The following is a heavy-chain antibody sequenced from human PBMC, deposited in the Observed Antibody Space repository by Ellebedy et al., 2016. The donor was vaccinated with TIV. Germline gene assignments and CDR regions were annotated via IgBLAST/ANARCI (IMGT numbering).Heavy chain of an antibody. CDR1: GASTSSYS. Sequence: MPSETLSLTCTVSGASTSSYSWSWIRQPPGKGLEWIGYMHYSGTTSYNPALKSRVTVSVDTSKTQFSLKLSSVTDADTAVYYCARGSGWYRPWGQGTLVTVSS. J-gene: IGHJ1*01. CDR2: MHYSGTT. V-gene: IGHV4-59*01. CDR3: ARGSGWYRP. D-gene: IGHD6-19*01.